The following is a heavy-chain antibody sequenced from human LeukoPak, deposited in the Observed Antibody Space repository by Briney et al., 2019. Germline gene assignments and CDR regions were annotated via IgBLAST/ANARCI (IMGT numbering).Heavy chain of an antibody. V-gene: IGHV3-43*01. D-gene: IGHD6-13*01. CDR3: ARDRYSSSWYLDY. CDR1: GFTFDDYT. Sequence: PGGSLRLSCAASGFTFDDYTMHWVRQAPGKGLEWVSLISWDGGSTYYADSVKGRFTISRDNAKNSLYLQMNSLRAEDTAIYYCARDRYSSSWYLDYWGQGTLVTVSS. J-gene: IGHJ4*02. CDR2: ISWDGGST.